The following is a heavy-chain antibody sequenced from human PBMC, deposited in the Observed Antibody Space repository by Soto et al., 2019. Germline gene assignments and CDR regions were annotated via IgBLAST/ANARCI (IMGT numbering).Heavy chain of an antibody. D-gene: IGHD3-3*01. CDR2: IYSGGST. J-gene: IGHJ4*02. CDR3: ARGDDALDY. Sequence: EVQLVETGGGLIQPGGSLRLSCGASGFNVSSNYMSWVRQAPGKGLKWVSVIYSGGSTFYADFVKGRFTISRDKSKNTLYLQMNSLRAEDTAVYYCARGDDALDYWGQGTLVTVSS. V-gene: IGHV3-53*02. CDR1: GFNVSSNY.